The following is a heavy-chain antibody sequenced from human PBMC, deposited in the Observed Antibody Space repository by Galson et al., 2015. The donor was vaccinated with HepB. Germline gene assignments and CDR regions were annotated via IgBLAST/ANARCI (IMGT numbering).Heavy chain of an antibody. CDR2: IDPSDSYT. CDR3: ARAPGIAVAGLPTYYYYYMDV. CDR1: GYSFTSYW. J-gene: IGHJ6*03. D-gene: IGHD6-19*01. Sequence: QSGAEVKKPGESLRISCKGSGYSFTSYWISWVRQMPGKGLEWMGRIDPSDSYTNYSPSFQGHVTISADKSISTAYLQWSSLKASDTAMYYCARAPGIAVAGLPTYYYYYMDVWGKGTTVTVSS. V-gene: IGHV5-10-1*01.